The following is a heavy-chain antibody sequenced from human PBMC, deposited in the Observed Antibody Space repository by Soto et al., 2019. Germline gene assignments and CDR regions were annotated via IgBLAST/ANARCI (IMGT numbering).Heavy chain of an antibody. CDR3: ARDSTPRSIDS. CDR1: GFTFSSYS. J-gene: IGHJ4*02. CDR2: ISSSSGTI. V-gene: IGHV3-48*01. Sequence: EVQLVESGGGLVQPGGSLRLSCAASGFTFSSYSMNWVRQAPGKGLDWVSYISSSSGTIYYADSVKGRFTISRDNAKNSLYLPMNSLRAEDTAVYYCARDSTPRSIDSWGQGTLVTDSS.